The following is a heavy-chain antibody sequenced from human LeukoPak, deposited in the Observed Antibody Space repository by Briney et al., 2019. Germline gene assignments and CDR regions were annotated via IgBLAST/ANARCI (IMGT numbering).Heavy chain of an antibody. V-gene: IGHV3-30-3*01. CDR2: ISYDGSNK. J-gene: IGHJ4*02. D-gene: IGHD2-15*01. CDR1: GFTFSSYA. Sequence: GGSLRLSCAASGFTFSSYAMHWVRQAPGKGLEWVAVISYDGSNKYYADSVKGRFTISRDNSKNTLYLQMNSLRAEDTAVYYCARDLPDCSGGSCYSNYFDYWGQGTLVTVSS. CDR3: ARDLPDCSGGSCYSNYFDY.